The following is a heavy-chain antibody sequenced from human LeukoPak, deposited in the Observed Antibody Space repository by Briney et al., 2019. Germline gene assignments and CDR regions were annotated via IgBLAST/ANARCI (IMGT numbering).Heavy chain of an antibody. CDR2: ISGSGGST. CDR1: GFTFSSYA. Sequence: GRSLRLSCAASGFTFSSYAMSWVRQAPGKGLEWVSAISGSGGSTYYADSVEGRFTISRDNSKNTLYLQMNSLRAEDTAVYYCAKESAYYDFWSGSMWANWFDPWGQGTLVTVSS. CDR3: AKESAYYDFWSGSMWANWFDP. V-gene: IGHV3-23*01. J-gene: IGHJ5*02. D-gene: IGHD3-3*01.